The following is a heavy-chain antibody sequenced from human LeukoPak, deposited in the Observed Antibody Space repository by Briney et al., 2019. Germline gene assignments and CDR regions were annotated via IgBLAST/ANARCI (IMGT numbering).Heavy chain of an antibody. D-gene: IGHD2-2*01. J-gene: IGHJ4*02. CDR3: AKSYCSSTSCSRDY. CDR2: ISWNSGSI. V-gene: IGHV3-9*01. CDR1: GFTVDDYS. Sequence: GGSLRLSCAASGFTVDDYSMHWVRHAPGKGLEWVSGISWNSGSIGYADSVKGRFTISRDKAKDSLYLQMNSLRAEDTALYYCAKSYCSSTSCSRDYWGQGTLVTVSS.